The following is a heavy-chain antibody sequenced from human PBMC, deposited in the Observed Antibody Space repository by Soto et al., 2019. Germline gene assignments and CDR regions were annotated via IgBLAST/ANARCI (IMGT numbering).Heavy chain of an antibody. J-gene: IGHJ6*02. CDR1: GGTFSSYA. D-gene: IGHD2-2*01. CDR2: IIPIFGTA. V-gene: IGHV1-69*06. CDR3: ARDSVPAATSYYYGMDV. Sequence: QVQLVQSGAEVKKPGSSVKVSCKASGGTFSSYAISWVRQAPGQGLEWMGGIIPIFGTANYAQKFQGRVTIHADKSTSTAYMELSSLRSEDTAVYYCARDSVPAATSYYYGMDVWGQGTTVTVSS.